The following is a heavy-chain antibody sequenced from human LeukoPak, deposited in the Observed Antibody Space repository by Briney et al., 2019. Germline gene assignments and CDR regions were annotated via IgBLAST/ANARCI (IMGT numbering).Heavy chain of an antibody. D-gene: IGHD5-18*01. CDR2: ISGSGGST. CDR1: GFTFSSYA. V-gene: IGHV3-23*01. J-gene: IGHJ6*02. CDR3: AKDLNSYGYYYYGMDA. Sequence: GGSLRLSCAASGFTFSSYAMGWVRQAPGKGLEWVSSISGSGGSTYYADSVKGRFTISRDNSKNTLYLQMNSLRAEDTAVYYCAKDLNSYGYYYYGMDAWGQGTTVTVSS.